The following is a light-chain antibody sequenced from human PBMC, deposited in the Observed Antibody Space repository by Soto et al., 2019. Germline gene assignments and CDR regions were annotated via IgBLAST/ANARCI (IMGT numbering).Light chain of an antibody. J-gene: IGKJ4*01. Sequence: GDRDTITCRASQSISSWLAWYQQKPGRAPKLLMYDASSLDSGVPARFSGSGSGTEFTLTISSLQSEDFTTDYCQQANSFPLTFGGRTRVDI. CDR3: QQANSFPLT. CDR1: QSISSW. V-gene: IGKV1-12*01. CDR2: DAS.